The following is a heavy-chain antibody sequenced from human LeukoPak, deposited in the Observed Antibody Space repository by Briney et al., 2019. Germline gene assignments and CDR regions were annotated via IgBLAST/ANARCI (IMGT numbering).Heavy chain of an antibody. V-gene: IGHV3-11*04. CDR2: TSSSGRTI. J-gene: IGHJ4*02. CDR1: GFTFSDYY. Sequence: PGGSLRLSCAASGFTFSDYYMNWIRQAPGKGLEWISYTSSSGRTIFYADSVKGRFTISRDNAKNSLYLQMNSLRAEDTAVYYCARGAPYSYWGQGTLVTVSS. D-gene: IGHD2-21*01. CDR3: ARGAPYSY.